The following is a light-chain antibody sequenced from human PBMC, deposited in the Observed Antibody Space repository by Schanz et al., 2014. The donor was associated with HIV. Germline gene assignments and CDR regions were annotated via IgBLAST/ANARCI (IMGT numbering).Light chain of an antibody. V-gene: IGLV2-11*01. J-gene: IGLJ3*02. CDR3: CSYTGGNTWV. Sequence: QSALKKRPAGGGWPGQXXXXCCTGXXXXVXGYNYVSWYQQHPGKAPKLMIYEVSKRPSGVPDRFSGSKSGNTASLTISGLQAEDEADYYCCSYTGGNTWVFGAGTKLTVL. CDR2: EVS. CDR1: XXXVXGYNY.